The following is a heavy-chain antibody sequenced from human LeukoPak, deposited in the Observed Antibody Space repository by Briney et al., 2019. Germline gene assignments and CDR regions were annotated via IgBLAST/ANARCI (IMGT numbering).Heavy chain of an antibody. CDR1: GGSFSGYY. D-gene: IGHD6-13*01. V-gene: IGHV4-34*01. CDR2: INHSGST. Sequence: SETLSLTCAVYGGSFSGYYWSWIRQPPGKGLEWIGEINHSGSTNYNPSLKSRVTISVDTSKNQFSLKLSSVTAEDTAVYYCARDGRGSSSWYPRPNNWFDPWGQGTLVTVSS. CDR3: ARDGRGSSSWYPRPNNWFDP. J-gene: IGHJ5*02.